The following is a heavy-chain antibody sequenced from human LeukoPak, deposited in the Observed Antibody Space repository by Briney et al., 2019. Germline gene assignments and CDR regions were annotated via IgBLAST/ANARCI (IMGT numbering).Heavy chain of an antibody. V-gene: IGHV1-69*05. CDR1: GGTFSSYA. J-gene: IGHJ4*02. Sequence: ASVKVSCKASGGTFSSYAISWVRQAPGQGLEWMGRIIPIFGTANYAQKFQGRVTITTDESTSTAYMELSSLRSEDTAVYYCARDFEECSGGSCLYYFDYWGQGTLVTVSS. CDR3: ARDFEECSGGSCLYYFDY. D-gene: IGHD2-15*01. CDR2: IIPIFGTA.